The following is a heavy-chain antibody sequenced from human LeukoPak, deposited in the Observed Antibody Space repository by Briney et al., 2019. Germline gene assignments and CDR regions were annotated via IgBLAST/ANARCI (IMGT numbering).Heavy chain of an antibody. CDR3: AKDAHSGSYFDY. J-gene: IGHJ4*01. V-gene: IGHV3-23*01. Sequence: GGSLRLSCEASGFTFSSNAMCWVRQAPGKGLEWVSLISGTGGTTYYADSVKGRLTISRDNSKNTLYLQMNSLRVEDTAVYYCAKDAHSGSYFDYWGQGILVTVSS. CDR1: GFTFSSNA. D-gene: IGHD1-26*01. CDR2: ISGTGGTT.